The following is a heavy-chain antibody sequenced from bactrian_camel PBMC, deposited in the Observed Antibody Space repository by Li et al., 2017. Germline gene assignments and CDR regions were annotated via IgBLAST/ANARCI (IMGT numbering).Heavy chain of an antibody. CDR1: GFTFSTTC. D-gene: IGHD2*01. Sequence: QLVESGGGSVQAGGSLRLSCAASGFTFSTTCLAWFRQAPGKEREGVAVIDSDGLAKYADSVKGRFTISQDNAKNTLYLQMNSLKPEDTAMYYCAAGGGNGAFCYTGERSMDYWGQGTQVTVS. J-gene: IGHJ4*01. CDR2: IDSDGLA. V-gene: IGHV3S53*01. CDR3: AAGGGNGAFCYTGERSMDY.